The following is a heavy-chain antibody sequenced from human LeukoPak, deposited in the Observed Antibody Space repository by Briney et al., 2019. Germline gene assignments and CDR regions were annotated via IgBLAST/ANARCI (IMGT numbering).Heavy chain of an antibody. CDR1: GGSVSGSGYY. CDR3: ARGNYGDYPYFDY. Sequence: SETLSLTCTVSGGSVSGSGYYWTWVRQHPERGLEWIGNIYYSGSTYYNPSLKSRLTISVDTSKNQFSLKLSSVTAADTAVYYCARGNYGDYPYFDYWGQGTLVTVSS. D-gene: IGHD4-17*01. CDR2: IYYSGST. J-gene: IGHJ4*02. V-gene: IGHV4-31*03.